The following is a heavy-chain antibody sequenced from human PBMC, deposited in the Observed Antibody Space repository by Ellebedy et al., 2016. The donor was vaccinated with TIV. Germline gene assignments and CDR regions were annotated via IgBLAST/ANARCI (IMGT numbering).Heavy chain of an antibody. CDR2: INSDGSDT. Sequence: GESLKISCAASGFLFSGYWMHWVRQAPGKGLVWVSRINSDGSDTAYADSVRGRFTISRDNAKNTLYLQMNSLRAEDTAVCYCAAVQYWEAGFDMWGQGTMVTVSS. CDR3: AAVQYWEAGFDM. CDR1: GFLFSGYW. V-gene: IGHV3-74*01. J-gene: IGHJ3*02. D-gene: IGHD2-8*02.